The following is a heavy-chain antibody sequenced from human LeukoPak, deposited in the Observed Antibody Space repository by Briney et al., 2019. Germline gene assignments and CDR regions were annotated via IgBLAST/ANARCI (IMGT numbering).Heavy chain of an antibody. D-gene: IGHD2-2*01. Sequence: PGGSLRLSCAASGFTFSNAWMSWVRQAPGKGLEWVGRIKSKTDGGTTDYAAPVKGRFTISRDDSKNTLYLQMNSLKTEDTAVYCCTTDPYCSSTSCYEPYWGQGTLVTVSS. CDR3: TTDPYCSSTSCYEPY. CDR1: GFTFSNAW. CDR2: IKSKTDGGTT. V-gene: IGHV3-15*01. J-gene: IGHJ4*02.